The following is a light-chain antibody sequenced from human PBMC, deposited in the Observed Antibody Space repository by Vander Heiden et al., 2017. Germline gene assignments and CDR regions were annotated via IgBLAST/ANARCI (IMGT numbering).Light chain of an antibody. CDR2: TAS. CDR3: LQSDSTPLT. CDR1: QSINSY. Sequence: DIQMTQSPSSLSASVGDRVTITCRASQSINSYLNWYQQKPGKAPKLLIYTASSLQSGVPSRFSGSGSGTDFTLTISSLEPEDFATYYCLQSDSTPLTFGGGTKVEIK. V-gene: IGKV1-39*01. J-gene: IGKJ4*01.